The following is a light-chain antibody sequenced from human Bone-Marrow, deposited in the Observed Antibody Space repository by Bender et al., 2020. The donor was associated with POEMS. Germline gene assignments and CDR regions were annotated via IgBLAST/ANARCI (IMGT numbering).Light chain of an antibody. V-gene: IGLV2-14*03. CDR3: TSYTSSSKYV. J-gene: IGLJ1*01. CDR1: SSDGGDYNY. Sequence: QSVLTQPASVSGSPGQSITISCTGTSSDGGDYNYVSWYQHYPGKAPKLMIYDVSNRPSGVSNRFSGSKSGNTASLTISGLQAEDEADYYCTSYTSSSKYVFGSGTKVTVL. CDR2: DVS.